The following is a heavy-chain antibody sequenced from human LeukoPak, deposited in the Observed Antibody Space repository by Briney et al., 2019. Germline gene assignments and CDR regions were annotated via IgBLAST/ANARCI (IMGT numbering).Heavy chain of an antibody. CDR1: EYKFIRHW. J-gene: IGHJ4*02. CDR2: IYPGDSDT. V-gene: IGHV5-51*01. D-gene: IGHD3-22*01. Sequence: GESLKISCMGSEYKFIRHWIVWVRQMPGKGLEWMGIIYPGDSDTRYSPSFQGQVTISADKSISTAYLQWSSLKASDTAMYYCARQGGYYYDSSGYYYGPFDYWGQGTLVTVSS. CDR3: ARQGGYYYDSSGYYYGPFDY.